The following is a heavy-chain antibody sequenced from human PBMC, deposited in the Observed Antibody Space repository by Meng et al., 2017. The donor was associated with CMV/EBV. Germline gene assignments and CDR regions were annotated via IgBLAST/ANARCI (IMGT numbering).Heavy chain of an antibody. V-gene: IGHV3-30*18. D-gene: IGHD1-26*01. CDR1: FSRYG. J-gene: IGHJ4*02. CDR2: ISYDGSNK. CDR3: AKDDTVWTKYSGSYLADY. Sequence: FSRYGLHWVRQAPGKGLEWVAIISYDGSNKYYADSVEGRFTISRDNSKNTLYLQMNSLRAEDTAVYYCAKDDTVWTKYSGSYLADYWGQGTLVTVSS.